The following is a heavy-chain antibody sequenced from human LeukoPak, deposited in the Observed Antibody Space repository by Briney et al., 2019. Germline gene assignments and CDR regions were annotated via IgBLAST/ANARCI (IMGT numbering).Heavy chain of an antibody. V-gene: IGHV1-18*01. CDR3: ARRGVAAAGPLYNWFDP. Sequence: ASVKVSRKASGYTFTSYGISWVRQAPGQGLEWMGWISAYNGNTNYAQKLQGRVTMTTDTSTSTAYMELRSLRSDDTAVYYCARRGVAAAGPLYNWFDPWGQGTLVTVSS. D-gene: IGHD6-13*01. CDR2: ISAYNGNT. J-gene: IGHJ5*02. CDR1: GYTFTSYG.